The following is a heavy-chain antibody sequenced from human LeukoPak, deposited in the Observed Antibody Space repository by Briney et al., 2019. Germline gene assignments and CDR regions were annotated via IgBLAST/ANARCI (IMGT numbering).Heavy chain of an antibody. J-gene: IGHJ3*02. V-gene: IGHV3-33*01. D-gene: IGHD6-13*01. CDR1: GFTFSSYG. CDR3: ARDAGSWYSGAFDI. CDR2: IWYDGSNK. Sequence: GGSLRLSCAASGFTFSSYGMHWVRQAPGKGLEWVAVIWYDGSNKYYADPVKGRFTISRDNSKNTLYLQMNSLRAEDTAVYYCARDAGSWYSGAFDIWGQGTMVTVSS.